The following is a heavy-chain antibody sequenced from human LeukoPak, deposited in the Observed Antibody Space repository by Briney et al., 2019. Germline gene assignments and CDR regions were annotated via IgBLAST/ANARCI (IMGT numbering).Heavy chain of an antibody. J-gene: IGHJ4*02. D-gene: IGHD6-19*01. CDR2: ITDSGDST. Sequence: GGSLRLSCTASGFTVSYYGMGWVRQAPGKGLEWVSCITDSGDSTYFADSMKGRFTISRDNSKNTLYLQMDSLRADDTAVYYCVKDARRTSGWYYFDSWGQGALVTVSS. CDR3: VKDARRTSGWYYFDS. V-gene: IGHV3-23*01. CDR1: GFTVSYYG.